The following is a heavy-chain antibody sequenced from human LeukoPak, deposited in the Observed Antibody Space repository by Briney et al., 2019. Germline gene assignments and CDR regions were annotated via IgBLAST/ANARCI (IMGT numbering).Heavy chain of an antibody. D-gene: IGHD3-3*01. CDR1: GFTFSSYA. Sequence: GGSLRLSCAASGFTFSSYAMHWVRQAPGKGLEWVAVISYDGSNKYYADSVKGRFTISRDNSKNTLYLQMNSPRAEDTAVYYCAREEAIFGVVIIPTRTFDYWGQGTLVTVSS. CDR3: AREEAIFGVVIIPTRTFDY. V-gene: IGHV3-30-3*01. CDR2: ISYDGSNK. J-gene: IGHJ4*02.